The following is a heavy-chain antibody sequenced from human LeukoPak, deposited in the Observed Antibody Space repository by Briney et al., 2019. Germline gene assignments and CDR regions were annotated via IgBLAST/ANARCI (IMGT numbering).Heavy chain of an antibody. Sequence: SVKVSCKASGGTFSSYAISWVRQAPGQGLEWMGGIIPIFGTANYAQKFQGRVTITTDESTSTAYMELSSLRSEDTAVYYCARVKTDTAHYYYYYYLDVWGKGTTVTVSS. J-gene: IGHJ6*03. V-gene: IGHV1-69*05. D-gene: IGHD5-18*01. CDR2: IIPIFGTA. CDR3: ARVKTDTAHYYYYYYLDV. CDR1: GGTFSSYA.